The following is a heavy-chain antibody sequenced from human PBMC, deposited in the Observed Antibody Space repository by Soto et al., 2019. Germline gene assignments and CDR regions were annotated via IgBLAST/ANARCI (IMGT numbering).Heavy chain of an antibody. Sequence: EVQLVESGGGLIQPGGSLRLSCAASGFTVSSNYMSWVRQAPGKGLEWVSVIYSGGSTDYADSVKGRFTISRDNSKNTLYRQMNSLRAEDTAVYYCARDLAAAGIDYWGQGTLVTVSS. D-gene: IGHD6-13*01. V-gene: IGHV3-53*01. CDR3: ARDLAAAGIDY. J-gene: IGHJ4*02. CDR2: IYSGGST. CDR1: GFTVSSNY.